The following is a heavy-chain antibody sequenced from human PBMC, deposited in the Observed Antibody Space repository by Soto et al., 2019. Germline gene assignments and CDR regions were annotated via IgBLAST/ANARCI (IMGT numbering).Heavy chain of an antibody. CDR2: TKTDGTT. J-gene: IGHJ3*02. CDR1: GFTFSRHW. D-gene: IGHD3-10*01. CDR3: ARDMRAVPWYGGISSVFDM. Sequence: EVQLVESGGGSVQPGGSLRLSCAASGFTFSRHWIHWVRQAPGQGLVWVSRTKTDGTTDLADSVRGRFTTSRDNAENTVYLRMNSLRVEDTAVYYCARDMRAVPWYGGISSVFDMWGQGTRVTVSS. V-gene: IGHV3-74*01.